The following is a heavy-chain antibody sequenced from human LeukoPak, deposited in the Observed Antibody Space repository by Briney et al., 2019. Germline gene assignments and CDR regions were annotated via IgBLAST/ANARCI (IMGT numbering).Heavy chain of an antibody. D-gene: IGHD1-26*01. V-gene: IGHV4-39*01. J-gene: IGHJ4*02. CDR1: GGSISSGSYY. CDR3: AKSGGYGLIDY. CDR2: IYYSGST. Sequence: SETLSLTCTVSGGSISSGSYYWSWIRQPAGKGLEWIGSIYYSGSTYYSPSLKSRVTISVDTSKNQFSLKLSSVAAADTAMYYCAKSGGYGLIDYWGQGSLVTVSS.